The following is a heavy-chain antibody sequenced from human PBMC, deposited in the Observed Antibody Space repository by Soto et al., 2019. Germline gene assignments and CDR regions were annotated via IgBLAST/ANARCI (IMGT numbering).Heavy chain of an antibody. D-gene: IGHD5-12*01. CDR2: INAGNGNT. CDR3: AKDHDEDFGYDLDYFNY. J-gene: IGHJ4*02. Sequence: SVKVSCKASGYTFTSYAMHWVRQAPEQRLEWMGWINAGNGNTKYSQKFQGRVTITRDTSASTAYMEMNSLRSEDTALYYCAKDHDEDFGYDLDYFNYWGRGTLVTVSS. CDR1: GYTFTSYA. V-gene: IGHV1-3*01.